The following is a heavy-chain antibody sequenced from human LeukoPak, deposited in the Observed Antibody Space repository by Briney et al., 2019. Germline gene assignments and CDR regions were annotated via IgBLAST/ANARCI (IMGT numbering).Heavy chain of an antibody. V-gene: IGHV4-39*02. Sequence: PSGTLSLTCTVSAGSVSSSDYYWGWIRQSPGKGLEWIGRISYSGKTYYNPSLKSRVTISVDTSKNHFSLRLSSVTAADTAVYYCSRLTHSYYSDTSGYYPYYYMDVWGEGTTATVSS. CDR1: AGSVSSSDYY. D-gene: IGHD3-22*01. CDR2: ISYSGKT. J-gene: IGHJ6*03. CDR3: SRLTHSYYSDTSGYYPYYYMDV.